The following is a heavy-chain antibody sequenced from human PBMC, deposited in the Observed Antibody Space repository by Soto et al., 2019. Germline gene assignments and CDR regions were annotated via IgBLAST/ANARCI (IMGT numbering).Heavy chain of an antibody. J-gene: IGHJ4*02. D-gene: IGHD1-1*01. V-gene: IGHV1-18*01. CDR3: TRGRYGDY. CDR1: GYTFTSYG. CDR2: ISAHNGNT. Sequence: QVHLVQSGAEVKKPGASVKVSCKASGYTFTSYGITWVRQAPGQGLEWMGWISAHNGNTDYAQKLQGRVIVTRDTSTSSAYMELRSLRSDDTAVYYCTRGRYGDYWGQGALVTVSS.